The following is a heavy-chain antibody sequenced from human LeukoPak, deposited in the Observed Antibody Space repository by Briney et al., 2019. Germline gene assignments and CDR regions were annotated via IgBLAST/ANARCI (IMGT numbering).Heavy chain of an antibody. Sequence: ASVKVSCKASGYTFTNPDINWVRQATGQGLEWMGWVSPNSGNTVYAQKVKGRVIMTMDPSMSTAYMELSSLLSEDTAVYYCARAASDDNYDDFDYWGQGTLVTVAS. CDR1: GYTFTNPD. D-gene: IGHD4-11*01. CDR2: VSPNSGNT. CDR3: ARAASDDNYDDFDY. V-gene: IGHV1-8*01. J-gene: IGHJ4*02.